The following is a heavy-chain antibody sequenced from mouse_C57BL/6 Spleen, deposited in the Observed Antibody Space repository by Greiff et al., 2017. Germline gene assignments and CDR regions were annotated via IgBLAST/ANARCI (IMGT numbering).Heavy chain of an antibody. Sequence: LVESGAELVKPGASVKLSCKASGYTFTSYWMHWVKQRPGQGLEWIGMIHPNSGSTNYNEKFKSKATLTVDKSSSTAYMQLSSLTSEDPAVYDCASPLYGSDAYWGQGTLVTVSA. V-gene: IGHV1-64*01. CDR1: GYTFTSYW. CDR2: IHPNSGST. D-gene: IGHD1-1*01. CDR3: ASPLYGSDAY. J-gene: IGHJ3*01.